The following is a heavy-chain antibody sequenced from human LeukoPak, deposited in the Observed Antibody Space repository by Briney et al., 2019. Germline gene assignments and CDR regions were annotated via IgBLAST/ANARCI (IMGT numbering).Heavy chain of an antibody. J-gene: IGHJ4*02. V-gene: IGHV3-30*18. CDR3: TNRRYLDY. CDR1: GFTFSSHD. D-gene: IGHD3-9*01. CDR2: ISNDGSYK. Sequence: RTGGSLRLSCAASGFTFSSHDMHWVRQAPGKGLEWVAIISNDGSYKNYADSVKGRYTVSRDNSDNTLFLQMSSLRVEDTAIYYCTNRRYLDYWGQGTLVTVSS.